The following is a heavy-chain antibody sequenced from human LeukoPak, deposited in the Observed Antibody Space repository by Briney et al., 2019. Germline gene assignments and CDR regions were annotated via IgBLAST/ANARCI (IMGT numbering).Heavy chain of an antibody. J-gene: IGHJ3*02. CDR1: GGSISSSSYY. CDR2: IYYSGST. D-gene: IGHD3-22*01. CDR3: PSRDMYYYDSSGYYYDAFDI. V-gene: IGHV4-39*01. Sequence: SETLSLTCTVSGGSISSSSYYWGWIRQPPGKGLEWIGSIYYSGSTYYNPSLKSRVTISVDTSKNQFPLKLSSATAADTAVYYCPSRDMYYYDSSGYYYDAFDIWGQGTMVTVSS.